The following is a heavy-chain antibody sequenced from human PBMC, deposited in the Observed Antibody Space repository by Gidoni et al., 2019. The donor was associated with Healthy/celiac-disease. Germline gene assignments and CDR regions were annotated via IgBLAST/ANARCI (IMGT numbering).Heavy chain of an antibody. Sequence: QVTLKESGPVLVKPTETLTLTCTVSGFSLSNARMGVSWIRQPPGKDLEWLAHIFSNDEKSYSTSLKSRLTISKDTSKSQVVLTMTNMDPVDTATYYCARLRLAAARPIWFDPWGQGTLVTVSS. CDR1: GFSLSNARMG. D-gene: IGHD6-6*01. V-gene: IGHV2-26*01. J-gene: IGHJ5*02. CDR3: ARLRLAAARPIWFDP. CDR2: IFSNDEK.